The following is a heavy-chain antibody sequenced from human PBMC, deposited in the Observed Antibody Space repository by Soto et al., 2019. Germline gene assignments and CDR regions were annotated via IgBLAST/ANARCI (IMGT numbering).Heavy chain of an antibody. J-gene: IGHJ6*02. CDR1: GGTFSSYA. D-gene: IGHD3-3*01. Sequence: ASVKVSCKASGGTFSSYAISWVRQAPGQGLEWMGGIIPIFGTANYAQKFQGRVTITADESTSTAYMELSSLRSEDTAVYYCASGPYYDFWSGYPPHYYYYGMDVWGQGTTVTVSS. V-gene: IGHV1-69*13. CDR2: IIPIFGTA. CDR3: ASGPYYDFWSGYPPHYYYYGMDV.